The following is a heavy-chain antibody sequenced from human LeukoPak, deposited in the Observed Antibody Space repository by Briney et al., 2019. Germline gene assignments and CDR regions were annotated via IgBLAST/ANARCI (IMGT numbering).Heavy chain of an antibody. CDR2: IYYSGRN. CDR3: ARNVDWNYAPYFDY. J-gene: IGHJ4*02. D-gene: IGHD1-7*01. Sequence: SETLSLTCTVSGGSISSSTYYWSWIRQPPGKGLEWIGSIYYSGRNSYNPSLQSRVTMSVDTSKNQFSLKLSSVTAADTAVYCCARNVDWNYAPYFDYWGQGTLVTVSS. V-gene: IGHV4-39*01. CDR1: GGSISSSTYY.